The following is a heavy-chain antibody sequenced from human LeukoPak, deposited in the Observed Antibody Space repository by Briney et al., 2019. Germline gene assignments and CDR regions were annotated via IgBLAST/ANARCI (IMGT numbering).Heavy chain of an antibody. CDR3: ARVALYSSSWYYFDY. CDR2: ISAYNGNI. V-gene: IGHV1-18*01. CDR1: GYTFTSYG. J-gene: IGHJ4*02. Sequence: ASVKVSCKASGYTFTSYGISWVRQAPGQGLEWMGWISAYNGNINYAQKLQGRVTMTTDTSTSTAYMELRSLRSDDTAVYYCARVALYSSSWYYFDYRGQGTLVTVSS. D-gene: IGHD6-13*01.